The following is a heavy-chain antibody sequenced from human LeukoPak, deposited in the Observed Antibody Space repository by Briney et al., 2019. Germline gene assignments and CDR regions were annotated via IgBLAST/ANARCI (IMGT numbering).Heavy chain of an antibody. J-gene: IGHJ3*02. CDR2: IYSGGST. Sequence: GGSLRLSCAASGFTFSSYGMHWVRQAPGKGLEWVSVIYSGGSTYYADSVKGRFTISRDNSKNTLYLQMNSLRAEDTAVYYCARDLRTYGAFDMWGQGTMVTVSS. CDR1: GFTFSSYG. CDR3: ARDLRTYGAFDM. V-gene: IGHV3-66*01. D-gene: IGHD2-8*01.